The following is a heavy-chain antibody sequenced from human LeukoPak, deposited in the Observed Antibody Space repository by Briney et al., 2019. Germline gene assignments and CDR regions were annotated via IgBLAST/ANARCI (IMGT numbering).Heavy chain of an antibody. CDR1: GYSFTSYW. CDR2: IYPGDSDT. Sequence: HGESLKISCKGSGYSFTSYWIGWVRQMPGKGLEWMGIIYPGDSDTRYSPSFQGQVTISADKSISTAYLQWSSLKASDTAMYYCARGMVLTGYRSDAFDIWGQGTMVTVSS. CDR3: ARGMVLTGYRSDAFDI. J-gene: IGHJ3*02. D-gene: IGHD3-9*01. V-gene: IGHV5-51*01.